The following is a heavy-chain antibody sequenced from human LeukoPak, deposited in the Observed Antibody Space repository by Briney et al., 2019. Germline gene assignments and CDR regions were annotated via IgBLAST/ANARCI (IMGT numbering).Heavy chain of an antibody. CDR3: ARTMVRGVNHYFDC. Sequence: ASVKVSCKASGYIFTSYYLHWVRQAPGQGLEWMGVINPNGGSTSYAQKLQGRVTVTGDTSTSTVYMELSGLRSEDAAIYYCARTMVRGVNHYFDCWGQGTLVTVSS. D-gene: IGHD3-10*01. CDR1: GYIFTSYY. J-gene: IGHJ4*02. CDR2: INPNGGST. V-gene: IGHV1-46*01.